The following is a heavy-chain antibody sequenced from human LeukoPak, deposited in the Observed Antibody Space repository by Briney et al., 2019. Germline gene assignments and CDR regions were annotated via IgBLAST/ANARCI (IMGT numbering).Heavy chain of an antibody. V-gene: IGHV3-30*02. Sequence: GGSLRLSCAASGFTFSSFVMHWVRQAPGKGLQWVTFIRYDGSSEYYADSVKGRFTISRDNSKNTLYLQMNSLRAEDTAVYYCAKMYGSGSYLGPFDYWGQGTLVTVSS. CDR3: AKMYGSGSYLGPFDY. CDR1: GFTFSSFV. D-gene: IGHD3-10*01. J-gene: IGHJ4*02. CDR2: IRYDGSSE.